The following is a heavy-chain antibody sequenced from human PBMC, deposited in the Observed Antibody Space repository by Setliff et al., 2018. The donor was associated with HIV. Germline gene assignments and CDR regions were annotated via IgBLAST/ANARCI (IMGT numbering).Heavy chain of an antibody. Sequence: ASVKVSCKASGGTFSSYSITWVRQAPGQGLEWMGGIIPIFNTASYAQKFQGRVTITADESTSTAYMELSSLGSEDTAVYYCARGSGGYCSGGSCYFGFGLALWGQGTTVTVSS. J-gene: IGHJ6*02. V-gene: IGHV1-69*13. CDR3: ARGSGGYCSGGSCYFGFGLAL. D-gene: IGHD2-15*01. CDR1: GGTFSSYS. CDR2: IIPIFNTA.